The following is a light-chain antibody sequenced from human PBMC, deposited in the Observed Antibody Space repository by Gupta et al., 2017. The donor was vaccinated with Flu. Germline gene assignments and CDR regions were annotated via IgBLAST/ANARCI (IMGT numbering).Light chain of an antibody. CDR2: GNS. CDR3: AAWDDSLNGHYV. V-gene: IGLV1-44*01. Sequence: QSVPAQPPSASETPGQRVTISCSGRSSNIGSNPVNWYQQVPGTAPKLLIYGNSQRPSGVPDRFSGSKSGTSASLAISGLQSEDEADYYCAAWDDSLNGHYVFGTGTKVTVL. J-gene: IGLJ1*01. CDR1: SSNIGSNP.